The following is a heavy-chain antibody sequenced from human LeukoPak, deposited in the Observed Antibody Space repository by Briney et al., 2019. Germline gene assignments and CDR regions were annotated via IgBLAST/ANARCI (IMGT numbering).Heavy chain of an antibody. CDR2: ISAYNGNT. CDR3: ASSPIAAAGPSDY. D-gene: IGHD6-13*01. CDR1: GYTFTSYG. V-gene: IGHV1-18*01. J-gene: IGHJ4*02. Sequence: GASVKVSCKASGYTFTSYGISWVRQAPGQGLEWMGWISAYNGNTNYAQKFQGRVTITTDESTSTAYMELSSLRSEDTAVYYCASSPIAAAGPSDYWGQGTLVTVSS.